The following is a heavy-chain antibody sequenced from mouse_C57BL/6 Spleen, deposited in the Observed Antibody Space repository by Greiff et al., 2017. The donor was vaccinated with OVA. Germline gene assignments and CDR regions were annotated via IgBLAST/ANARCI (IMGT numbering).Heavy chain of an antibody. CDR3: ARDTNWNYFDY. CDR2: ISDGGSYT. V-gene: IGHV5-4*01. Sequence: DVHLVESGGGLVKPGGSLKLSCAASGFTFSSYAMSWVRQTPEKRLEWVATISDGGSYTYYPDNVKGRFTISRDNAKNNLYLQMSHLKSEDTAMYYCARDTNWNYFDYWGQGTTLTVSS. CDR1: GFTFSSYA. D-gene: IGHD4-1*01. J-gene: IGHJ2*01.